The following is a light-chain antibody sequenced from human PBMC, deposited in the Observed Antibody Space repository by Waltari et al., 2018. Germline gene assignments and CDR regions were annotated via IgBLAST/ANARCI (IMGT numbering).Light chain of an antibody. CDR2: WAS. CDR1: QSVLFDSNNKNY. Sequence: DFVMTQSPDSLAVSLGERATINCKSSQSVLFDSNNKNYLAWYQQKPGQPRTALIYWASTRESGVPDRFSGSGSGTEFNLPISSLQAEDVAIYYCQQYYNLPLTFGGGTKVEIK. V-gene: IGKV4-1*01. J-gene: IGKJ4*01. CDR3: QQYYNLPLT.